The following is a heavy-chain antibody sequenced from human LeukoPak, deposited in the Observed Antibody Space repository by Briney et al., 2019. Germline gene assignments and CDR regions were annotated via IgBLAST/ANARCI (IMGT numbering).Heavy chain of an antibody. V-gene: IGHV3-74*01. CDR2: IKSDGSST. J-gene: IGHJ4*02. Sequence: PGGSLRLSCAASGFTFSSYWMHWVRQAPGKGLVWVSRIKSDGSSTSYADSVKGRFTISRDNAKTSLYLQVNSLRAEDTAVYYCARDRSGSYYLNHFDSWGQGTLVTVSS. CDR1: GFTFSSYW. D-gene: IGHD1-26*01. CDR3: ARDRSGSYYLNHFDS.